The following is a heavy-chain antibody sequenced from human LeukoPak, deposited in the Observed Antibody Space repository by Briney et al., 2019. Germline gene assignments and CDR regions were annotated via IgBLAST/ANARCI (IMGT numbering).Heavy chain of an antibody. J-gene: IGHJ4*02. D-gene: IGHD2-15*01. Sequence: PGGSLRLSCAASGFTFSSYSMNWVRQAPGKGLEWVSYISSSSSTIYYADSEKGRFTISRDDSKNTLYLQMNSLRAEDTAVYYCAKAPVTSCRGAFCYPLDSWGQGTLVTVSS. CDR1: GFTFSSYS. V-gene: IGHV3-48*01. CDR3: AKAPVTSCRGAFCYPLDS. CDR2: ISSSSSTI.